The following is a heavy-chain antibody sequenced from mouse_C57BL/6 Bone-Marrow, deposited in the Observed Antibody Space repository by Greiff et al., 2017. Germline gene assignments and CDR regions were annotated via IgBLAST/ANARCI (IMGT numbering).Heavy chain of an antibody. V-gene: IGHV1-4*01. J-gene: IGHJ2*01. Sequence: QVHVKQSGAELARPGASVKMSCKASGYTFTSYTMHWVKQRPGQGLEWIGYINPSSGYTKYNQKFKDKATLTADKSSSTAYMQLSSLTSEDSAVYYCARPFGSSDRCDYWGQGTTLTVSS. CDR1: GYTFTSYT. CDR3: ARPFGSSDRCDY. D-gene: IGHD1-1*01. CDR2: INPSSGYT.